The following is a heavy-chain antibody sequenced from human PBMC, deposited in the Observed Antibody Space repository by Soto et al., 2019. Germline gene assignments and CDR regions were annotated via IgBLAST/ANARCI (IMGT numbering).Heavy chain of an antibody. CDR2: IYSGGST. J-gene: IGHJ4*02. CDR3: ARGRYSSSWFQT. CDR1: GFTVGSNY. V-gene: IGHV3-53*02. D-gene: IGHD6-13*01. Sequence: EVQLVETGGGLIQPGGSLRLSCAASGFTVGSNYMSWVRQAPGKGLEWVSVIYSGGSTYYADSVKGRFTISRDNSKNTLYLQMNSLRAEDTAVYYCARGRYSSSWFQTWGQGTLVTVSS.